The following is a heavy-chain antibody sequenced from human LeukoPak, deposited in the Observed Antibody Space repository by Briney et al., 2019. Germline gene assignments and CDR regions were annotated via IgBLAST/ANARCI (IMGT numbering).Heavy chain of an antibody. D-gene: IGHD6-19*01. Sequence: PGRSLRLSPAASGFTFSKYWMLWVRQAPGKGLESGSRINTDGTVTTYADSVKGRFTVSRDNADNTMFLQMNSVRDEDTAVYYCATKQWLAPPPDSWGQGTPVTVSS. J-gene: IGHJ4*02. CDR2: INTDGTVT. CDR3: ATKQWLAPPPDS. V-gene: IGHV3-74*01. CDR1: GFTFSKYW.